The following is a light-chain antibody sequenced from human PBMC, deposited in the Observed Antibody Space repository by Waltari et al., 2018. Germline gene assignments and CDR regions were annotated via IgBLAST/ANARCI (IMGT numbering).Light chain of an antibody. J-gene: IGKJ2*02. CDR3: QQSYSSPCN. V-gene: IGKV1-39*01. CDR1: QSISNF. Sequence: DIQMTQSPSSLSASVGDKVTITCRTSQSISNFLTWYQQKSGEAPRLLIYSSSNLRSGVPSRFTGSGSGTDFTLTISGLQPEDFASYGGQQSYSSPCNFGQGTKLDIK. CDR2: SSS.